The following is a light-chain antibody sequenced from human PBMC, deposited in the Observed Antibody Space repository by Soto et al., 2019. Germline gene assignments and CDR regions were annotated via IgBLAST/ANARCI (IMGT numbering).Light chain of an antibody. J-gene: IGLJ3*02. Sequence: QSVLTQPPSASGTPGQRVTISCSGSSSNVGSNYISWYQRLPGTAPTLLIYRNDQRPSAVPDRFSGSMSATSASLVIGGLGSDDEADYFSSGCDDGLDGPVFGGGTQLTVL. V-gene: IGLV1-47*01. CDR3: SGCDDGLDGPV. CDR2: RND. CDR1: SSNVGSNY.